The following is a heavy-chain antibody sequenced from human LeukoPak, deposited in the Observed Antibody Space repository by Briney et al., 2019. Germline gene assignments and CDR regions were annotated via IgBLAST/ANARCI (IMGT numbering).Heavy chain of an antibody. V-gene: IGHV3-66*02. Sequence: GGSLRLSCAASGFTVSGNYMSWVRQAPGKGLEWLSVIYSGGTTYYADSVKGRFIISRDNSRDTLYLQMNSLSAEDTAVYYCARTDHYHYYCVDVWGKGTTVTVSS. CDR2: IYSGGTT. CDR1: GFTVSGNY. CDR3: ARTDHYHYYCVDV. J-gene: IGHJ6*03.